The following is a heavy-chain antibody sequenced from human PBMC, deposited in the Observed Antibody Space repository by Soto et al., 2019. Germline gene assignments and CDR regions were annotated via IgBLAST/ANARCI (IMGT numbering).Heavy chain of an antibody. CDR2: TYYRSRWYS. CDR3: ARSEEDSDYYYYGMDV. D-gene: IGHD2-15*01. J-gene: IGHJ6*02. Sequence: SQTLSLTCVGSGDTVSSNSVAWNWVRQSPSRGLEWLGRTYYRSRWYSDYAISVRSRIDINADTSKNQVSLQLNSVTPEDTAVYYCARSEEDSDYYYYGMDVWGQGTTVTVSS. V-gene: IGHV6-1*01. CDR1: GDTVSSNSVA.